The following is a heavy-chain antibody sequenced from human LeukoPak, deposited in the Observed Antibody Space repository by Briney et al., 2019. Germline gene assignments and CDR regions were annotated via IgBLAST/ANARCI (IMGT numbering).Heavy chain of an antibody. CDR1: GFTFSSYG. CDR3: AKVQNWNDPSAGFDY. J-gene: IGHJ4*02. CDR2: IQYDGSNK. D-gene: IGHD1-1*01. V-gene: IGHV3-30*02. Sequence: PGGSLRLSGAASGFTFSSYGMHWVRQAPGKGLEWVTFIQYDGSNKYYADSVKGRFTISRDNSKNTLYLQMNSLRAEDTAVYYCAKVQNWNDPSAGFDYWGQGTLVTVSS.